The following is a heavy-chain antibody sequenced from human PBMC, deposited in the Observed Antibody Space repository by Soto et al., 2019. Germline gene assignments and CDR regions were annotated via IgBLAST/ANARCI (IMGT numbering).Heavy chain of an antibody. D-gene: IGHD6-13*01. CDR1: GYTFTSYG. CDR3: ARDRAAAGTSNAFDI. J-gene: IGHJ3*02. V-gene: IGHV1-18*01. Sequence: GASVKVSCKASGYTFTSYGISWVRQAPRQGLEWMGWISAYNGNTNYAQKLQGRVTMTTDTSTSTAYMELRSLRSDDTAVYYCARDRAAAGTSNAFDIWGQGTMVTVSS. CDR2: ISAYNGNT.